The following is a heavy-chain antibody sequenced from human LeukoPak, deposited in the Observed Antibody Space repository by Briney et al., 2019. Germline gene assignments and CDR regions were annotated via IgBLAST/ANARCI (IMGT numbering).Heavy chain of an antibody. CDR2: ISGSGGST. CDR3: EKVVSGYYYDGSGYIDY. J-gene: IGHJ4*02. CDR1: GFTFSSYA. Sequence: PGGSLRLSCAASGFTFSSYAMSWVRQAPGKGLEWVSAISGSGGSTYYADPVKRRFTISRDNSKNTLYLQMNSLGAEDTAVYYCEKVVSGYYYDGSGYIDYWGQGTLVTVSS. D-gene: IGHD3-22*01. V-gene: IGHV3-23*01.